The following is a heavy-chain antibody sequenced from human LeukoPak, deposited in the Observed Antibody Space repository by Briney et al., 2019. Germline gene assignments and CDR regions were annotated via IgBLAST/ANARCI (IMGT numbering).Heavy chain of an antibody. Sequence: GGSLTLSCAASGFIFGRDSMNWVRQAPGKGLEWVAVISYDGSNKYYADSVKGRFTISRDNSKNTLYLQMNSLRAEDTAVYYCARPIGTGYYSYYFDYWGQGTLVTVSS. D-gene: IGHD3/OR15-3a*01. CDR2: ISYDGSNK. CDR3: ARPIGTGYYSYYFDY. V-gene: IGHV3-30-3*01. CDR1: GFIFGRDS. J-gene: IGHJ4*02.